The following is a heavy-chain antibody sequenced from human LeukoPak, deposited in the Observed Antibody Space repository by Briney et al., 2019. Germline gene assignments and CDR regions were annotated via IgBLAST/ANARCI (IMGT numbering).Heavy chain of an antibody. CDR3: ARDTHCSSTSCYSDWFDP. D-gene: IGHD2-2*01. CDR1: GYTFTSYG. J-gene: IGHJ5*02. Sequence: GASVKVSCKASGYTFTSYGISWVRQAPGQGLEWMGWISAYNGNTNYAQKLQGRVTMTTDTSTSTAYMELRSLRSDDTAAYYCARDTHCSSTSCYSDWFDPWGQGTLVTVSS. CDR2: ISAYNGNT. V-gene: IGHV1-18*04.